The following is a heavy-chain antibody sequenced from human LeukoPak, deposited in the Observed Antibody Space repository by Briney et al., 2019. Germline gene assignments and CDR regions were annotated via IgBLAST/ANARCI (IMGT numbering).Heavy chain of an antibody. J-gene: IGHJ3*02. V-gene: IGHV4-59*08. CDR3: AHHKYSSSSSAFDI. Sequence: SETLSLTCTVSGGSISSYYWSWIRQPPGKGLEWIGYIYYSGSTNYNPSLKSRVTISVDTSKNQFSLKLSSVTAADTAVYYCAHHKYSSSSSAFDIWGQGTMVTVSS. CDR2: IYYSGST. CDR1: GGSISSYY. D-gene: IGHD6-6*01.